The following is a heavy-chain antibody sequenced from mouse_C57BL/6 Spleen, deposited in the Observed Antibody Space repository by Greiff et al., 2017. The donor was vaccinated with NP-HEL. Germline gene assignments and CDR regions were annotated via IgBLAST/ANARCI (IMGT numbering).Heavy chain of an antibody. D-gene: IGHD1-1*01. CDR2: INPSDSYT. CDR1: GSTFPTSW. CDR3: ARKTFITTVYYFDY. J-gene: IGHJ2*01. Sequence: QFQLHQPGAELVLPGASVKLSCKASGSTFPTSWMHWVKRRPGQGLDWFGEINPSDSYTNYNQKFKGKSTLTVDKSSSTAYMQLSSLTSEDSAVYYCARKTFITTVYYFDYWGQGTTLTVSS. V-gene: IGHV1-69*01.